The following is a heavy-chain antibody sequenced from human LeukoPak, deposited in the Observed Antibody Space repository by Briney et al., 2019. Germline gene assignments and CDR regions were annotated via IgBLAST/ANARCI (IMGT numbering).Heavy chain of an antibody. CDR3: ARASRVEWLRLPAFDI. J-gene: IGHJ3*02. V-gene: IGHV4-59*01. D-gene: IGHD5-12*01. CDR2: IYYSGST. Sequence: SETLSFTCTVSGGSISSYYWSWIRQPPGKGLEWIGYIYYSGSTNYNPSLKSRVTISVDTSKNQFSLKLSSVTAADTAVYYCARASRVEWLRLPAFDIRGQGTMVTVSS. CDR1: GGSISSYY.